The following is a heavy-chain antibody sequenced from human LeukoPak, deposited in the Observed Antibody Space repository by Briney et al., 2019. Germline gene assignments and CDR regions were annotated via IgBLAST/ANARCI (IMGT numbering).Heavy chain of an antibody. CDR2: IYHSGST. Sequence: SETLSLTCAVSGGSISSSNWWSWVRQPPGKGLEWIGEIYHSGSTNYNPSLKSRVTISVDKSKNQFSLKLSSVTAADTAVYYCASEGYCSGGSCSELSYWGQGTLVTVSS. V-gene: IGHV4-4*02. CDR1: GGSISSSNW. D-gene: IGHD2-15*01. CDR3: ASEGYCSGGSCSELSY. J-gene: IGHJ4*02.